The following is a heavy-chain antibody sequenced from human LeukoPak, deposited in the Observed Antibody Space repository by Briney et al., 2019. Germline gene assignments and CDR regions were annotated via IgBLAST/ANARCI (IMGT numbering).Heavy chain of an antibody. J-gene: IGHJ5*02. V-gene: IGHV1-2*02. CDR1: GYTFTGYY. CDR2: INPNSGGT. D-gene: IGHD3-10*01. CDR3: ARERELLWFGESPPNSFDP. Sequence: GASVKVSCKTSGYTFTGYYMHWVRQAPGQGLEWMGWINPNSGGTNYAQKFQGRVTMTRDTSISTAYMELSRLRSDDTAVYYCARERELLWFGESPPNSFDPWGQGTLVTVSS.